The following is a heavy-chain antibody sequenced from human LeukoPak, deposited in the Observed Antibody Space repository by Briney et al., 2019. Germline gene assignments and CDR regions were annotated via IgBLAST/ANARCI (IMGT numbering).Heavy chain of an antibody. Sequence: GGSLRLSCAASGFTFSNYAMSWVRQAPGMGLEWVSSISGSGGTTYYADSVKGRFTISRDNSKNTLYLQMNSLRAEDTAVYFCAKDRKAYYYDGSGYPYYFDYWGQGTLVTVSS. V-gene: IGHV3-23*01. CDR3: AKDRKAYYYDGSGYPYYFDY. CDR1: GFTFSNYA. CDR2: ISGSGGTT. D-gene: IGHD3-22*01. J-gene: IGHJ4*02.